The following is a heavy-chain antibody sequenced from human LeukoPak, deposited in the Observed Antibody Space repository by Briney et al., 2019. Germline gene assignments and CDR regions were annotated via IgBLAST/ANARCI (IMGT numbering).Heavy chain of an antibody. D-gene: IGHD3-22*01. CDR2: IYSGGST. Sequence: GGSLRLSCAASGSTVSSNYMSWVRQAPGKGLEWVSVIYSGGSTYYADSVKGRFTISRDNSKNTLYLQMNSLRAEDTAVYYCARLYYYDMSYFDYWGQGTLVTVSS. CDR3: ARLYYYDMSYFDY. J-gene: IGHJ4*02. CDR1: GSTVSSNY. V-gene: IGHV3-53*01.